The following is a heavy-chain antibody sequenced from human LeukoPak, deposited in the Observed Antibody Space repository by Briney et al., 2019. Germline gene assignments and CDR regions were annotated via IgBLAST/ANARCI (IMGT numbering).Heavy chain of an antibody. V-gene: IGHV3-66*01. CDR1: GFTVSSNY. Sequence: GGSLRLSCAASGFTVSSNYMSWVRQAPGKGLEWVSVIYSGGSTYYVDSVKGRFTISRDNSKNTLYLQMNSLRAEDTAVYYCARAGWLQSPGGYWGQGTLVTVSS. D-gene: IGHD5-24*01. CDR2: IYSGGST. J-gene: IGHJ4*02. CDR3: ARAGWLQSPGGY.